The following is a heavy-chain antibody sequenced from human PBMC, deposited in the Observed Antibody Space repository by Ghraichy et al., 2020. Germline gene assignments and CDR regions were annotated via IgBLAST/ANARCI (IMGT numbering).Heavy chain of an antibody. V-gene: IGHV1-2*02. CDR1: GYTFTGYY. Sequence: ASVKVSCKASGYTFTGYYMHWVRQAPGQGLEWMGWINPNSGGTNYAQKFQGRVTMTRDTSISTAYMELSRLRSDDTAVYYCASGMQENNYYDSSDFDYWGQGTLVTVSS. CDR3: ASGMQENNYYDSSDFDY. D-gene: IGHD3-22*01. J-gene: IGHJ4*02. CDR2: INPNSGGT.